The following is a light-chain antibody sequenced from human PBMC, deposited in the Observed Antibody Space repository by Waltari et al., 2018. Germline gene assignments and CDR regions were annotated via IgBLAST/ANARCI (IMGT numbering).Light chain of an antibody. V-gene: IGKV1-12*01. CDR3: QQGNNIPFT. Sequence: DIQMTQSPSSLSASVGDKVTITCRASQGISSWLAWYQQKPGKAPTLLIYGASSLQSGVPSRFSSSGSGADYTLTISSLQPEDSATYYCQQGNNIPFTFGPGTKVDIK. CDR2: GAS. CDR1: QGISSW. J-gene: IGKJ3*01.